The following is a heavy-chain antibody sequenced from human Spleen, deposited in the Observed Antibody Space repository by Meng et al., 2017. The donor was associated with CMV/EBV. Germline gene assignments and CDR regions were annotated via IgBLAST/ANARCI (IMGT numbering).Heavy chain of an antibody. V-gene: IGHV1-2*02. J-gene: IGHJ4*02. CDR2: ISPNSGGT. Sequence: ASVKVSCKASGYTFTSYGISWVRQAPGQGLEWMGWISPNSGGTNYAQKFQGRVTMTTDTSISTAYMELSSLTSDDTAVYYCARLVVATVQSDGDYWGQGVRVTVSS. CDR1: GYTFTSYG. D-gene: IGHD2-15*01. CDR3: ARLVVATVQSDGDY.